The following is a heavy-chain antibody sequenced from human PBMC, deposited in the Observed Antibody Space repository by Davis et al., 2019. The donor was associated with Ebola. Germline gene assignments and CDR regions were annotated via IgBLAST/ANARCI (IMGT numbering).Heavy chain of an antibody. Sequence: MPSETLSLTCTVSGGSITSSGYYWAWIRQPPGKGLEWIGEINHSGSTNYNPSLKSRVTISVDTSKNQFSLKLSSVTAADTAVYYCARFRRTFYYYYGMDVWGQGTTVTVSS. CDR3: ARFRRTFYYYYGMDV. V-gene: IGHV4-39*07. CDR2: INHSGST. J-gene: IGHJ6*02. CDR1: GGSITSSGYY. D-gene: IGHD1/OR15-1a*01.